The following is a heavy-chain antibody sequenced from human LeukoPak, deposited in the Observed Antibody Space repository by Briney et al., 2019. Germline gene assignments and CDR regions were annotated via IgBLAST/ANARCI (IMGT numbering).Heavy chain of an antibody. CDR2: ISTSSSYI. CDR3: ARAAYSSTWYSRYFDL. V-gene: IGHV3-21*01. CDR1: EFTFSRYS. D-gene: IGHD6-13*01. Sequence: GGSLRLSCAASEFTFSRYSMNWVRQAPGKGLEWVSSISTSSSYIYYADSVKRRFTISRDNAKNSLYLQMNSLRAEDTAVYYCARAAYSSTWYSRYFDLWGRRTLVTLSS. J-gene: IGHJ2*01.